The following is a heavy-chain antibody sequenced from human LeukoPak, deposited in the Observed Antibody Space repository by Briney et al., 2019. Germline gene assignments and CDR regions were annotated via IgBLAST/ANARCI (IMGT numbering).Heavy chain of an antibody. CDR2: ISSGGSTI. Sequence: PGGSLRLSCAASGFTFSDYSMNWVRQAPGKGLEWVSYISSGGSTIYYADSVKGRFTISRDNAKNSLYLQTNSLRAEDTAVYYCATDGSSGYFVYWGQGTLVTVSS. CDR1: GFTFSDYS. D-gene: IGHD3-22*01. J-gene: IGHJ4*02. V-gene: IGHV3-48*04. CDR3: ATDGSSGYFVY.